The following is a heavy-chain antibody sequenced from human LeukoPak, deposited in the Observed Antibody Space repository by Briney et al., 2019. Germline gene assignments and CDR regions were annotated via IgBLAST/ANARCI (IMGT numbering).Heavy chain of an antibody. CDR3: ARLLTGDLGYFDY. V-gene: IGHV4-39*01. D-gene: IGHD7-27*01. CDR1: GCSISSSSYY. J-gene: IGHJ4*02. CDR2: IYYSGST. Sequence: SETLSLTCTVYGCSISSSSYYWGWIRQPPGTGLEWIGSIYYSGSTYYNPSLKSRVTISVDTSKNQFSLKLSSVTAADTAVYYCARLLTGDLGYFDYWGQGTLVTVSS.